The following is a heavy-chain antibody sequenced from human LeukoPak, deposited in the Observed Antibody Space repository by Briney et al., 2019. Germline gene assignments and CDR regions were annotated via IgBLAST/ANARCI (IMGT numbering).Heavy chain of an antibody. J-gene: IGHJ4*02. V-gene: IGHV3-66*01. CDR1: GFTVSSNY. CDR3: VTASFDY. Sequence: GGSLRLSCAASGFTVSSNYMSWVRQAPGKGLEWVSVIYSGGSTNYADSVKGRFTISRDNSKSTLYLQMNSLRAEDTAVYYCVTASFDYWGQGTLVTVSS. CDR2: IYSGGST. D-gene: IGHD5-18*01.